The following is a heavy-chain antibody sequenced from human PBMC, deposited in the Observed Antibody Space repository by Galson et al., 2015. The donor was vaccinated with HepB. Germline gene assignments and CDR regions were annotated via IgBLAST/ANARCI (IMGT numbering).Heavy chain of an antibody. CDR3: ARGDTVLLLYDAWGKMDV. CDR1: GYTFTGYY. Sequence: SVKVSCKASGYTFTGYYIHWVRQAPGQGLEWMGRINPNSGGTNYAQKFQGRVTMTRDTSISTAYMELSRLRSDDTAVYYCARGDTVLLLYDAWGKMDVWGKGTTVTVSS. CDR2: INPNSGGT. D-gene: IGHD2-8*02. V-gene: IGHV1-2*06. J-gene: IGHJ6*04.